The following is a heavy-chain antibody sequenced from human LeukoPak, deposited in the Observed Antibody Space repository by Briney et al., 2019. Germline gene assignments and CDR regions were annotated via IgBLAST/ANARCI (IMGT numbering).Heavy chain of an antibody. CDR1: GFTFSDYY. CDR3: ARGRNYYAFDI. D-gene: IGHD1-7*01. V-gene: IGHV3-72*01. CDR2: IRNKANRNTT. J-gene: IGHJ3*02. Sequence: GGSLRLSCAPSGFTFSDYYMDWVRQAPGKGLEWVGRIRNKANRNTTEYAASGKGRSTISTDDSTNSMYQQMTTPKTADTAVYYCARGRNYYAFDIWGQGTMVTVSS.